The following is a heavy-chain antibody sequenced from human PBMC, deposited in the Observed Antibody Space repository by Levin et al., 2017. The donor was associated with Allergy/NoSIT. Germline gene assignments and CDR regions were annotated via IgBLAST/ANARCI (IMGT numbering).Heavy chain of an antibody. Sequence: PSETLSLTCSVSGESLSGFYWSWIRQPPGKGLEWIGEIFQSGSTIYNPSLKSRVKISIDTSKNQFSLELRSLTAADTAVYYCARARTHYYAAGSYDWYDPWGRGTLVTVAS. V-gene: IGHV4-34*12. J-gene: IGHJ5*02. D-gene: IGHD3-10*01. CDR3: ARARTHYYAAGSYDWYDP. CDR2: IFQSGST. CDR1: GESLSGFY.